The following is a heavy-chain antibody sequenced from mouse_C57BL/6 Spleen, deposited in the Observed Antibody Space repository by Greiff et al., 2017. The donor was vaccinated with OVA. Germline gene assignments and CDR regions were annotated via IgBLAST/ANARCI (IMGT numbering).Heavy chain of an antibody. V-gene: IGHV1-69*01. CDR3: ATYYGSSPWYFDV. CDR1: GYTFTSYW. D-gene: IGHD1-1*01. CDR2: IDPSDSYT. J-gene: IGHJ1*03. Sequence: VQLQQPGAELVMPGASVKLSCKASGYTFTSYWMHWVKQRPGQGLEWIGEIDPSDSYTNYNQKFKGKSTLTVDKSSSTAYMQLSSLTSEDSAVYYCATYYGSSPWYFDVWGTGTTVTVSS.